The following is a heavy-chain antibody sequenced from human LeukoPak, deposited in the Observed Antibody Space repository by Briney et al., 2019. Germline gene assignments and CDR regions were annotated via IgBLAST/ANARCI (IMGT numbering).Heavy chain of an antibody. V-gene: IGHV3-11*01. Sequence: PGGSLRLSCAASGFTFSDYYMNWIRQASGKGLEWVSYISGSGDSKFYADSVKGRFTISRDNAKNSLYLQMNSLRAEDTAVYYCASRTYSNYFFDYWGQGTLVTVSS. CDR1: GFTFSDYY. J-gene: IGHJ4*02. CDR2: ISGSGDSK. CDR3: ASRTYSNYFFDY. D-gene: IGHD4-11*01.